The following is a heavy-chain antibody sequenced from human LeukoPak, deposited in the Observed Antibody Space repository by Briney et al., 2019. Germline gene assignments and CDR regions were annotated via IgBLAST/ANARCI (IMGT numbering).Heavy chain of an antibody. CDR2: ISSSGSTT. Sequence: GGSLRLSCAASGFIFSDYYMSWIRQAPGKGLEWISYISSSGSTTYYADSVKGRFTISRDNAKNSLYLQMSRLRAGDTAVYYCAREGYYYDSSGYVDYWGQGTLVTVSS. J-gene: IGHJ4*02. CDR1: GFIFSDYY. D-gene: IGHD3-22*01. CDR3: AREGYYYDSSGYVDY. V-gene: IGHV3-11*01.